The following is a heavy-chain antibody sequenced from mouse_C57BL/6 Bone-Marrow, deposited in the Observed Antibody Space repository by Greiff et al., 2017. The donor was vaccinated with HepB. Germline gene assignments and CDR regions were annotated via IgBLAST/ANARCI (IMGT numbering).Heavy chain of an antibody. Sequence: EVHLVESGGGLVQPGGSLSLSCAASGFTFTDYYMSWVRQPPGKALEWLGFIRNKANGYTTEYSASVKGRFTISRDNSQSILYLQMNALRAEDSATYYCARYDGSSSYWYFDVWGTGTTVTVSS. CDR2: IRNKANGYTT. D-gene: IGHD1-1*01. J-gene: IGHJ1*03. CDR1: GFTFTDYY. CDR3: ARYDGSSSYWYFDV. V-gene: IGHV7-3*01.